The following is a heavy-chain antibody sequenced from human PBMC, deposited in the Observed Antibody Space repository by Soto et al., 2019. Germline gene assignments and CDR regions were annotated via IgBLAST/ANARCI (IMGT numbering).Heavy chain of an antibody. CDR2: IYYSGST. J-gene: IGHJ4*02. D-gene: IGHD4-17*01. CDR1: GGSISSSSYY. V-gene: IGHV4-39*01. Sequence: SETLSLTCTVSGGSISSSSYYWGWIRQPPGKGPEWIGSIYYSGSTYYNPSLKSRVTICVDTSKNQFSLKLSPVTAADTAVYYCGRLWYGDYVWGRGTLVTVSS. CDR3: GRLWYGDYV.